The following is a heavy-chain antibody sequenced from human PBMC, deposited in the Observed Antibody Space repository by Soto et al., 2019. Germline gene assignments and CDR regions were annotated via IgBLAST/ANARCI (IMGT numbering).Heavy chain of an antibody. CDR1: GFTFSSYG. D-gene: IGHD5-12*01. V-gene: IGHV3-33*01. Sequence: PGGSLRLSCAASGFTFSSYGMHWVRQAPGKGLEWVAVIWYDGSNKYYADSVKGRFTISRDNSKNTLYLQMNSLRAEDTAVYYCARDREMATIHDAFDIWGQGTMVTVSS. J-gene: IGHJ3*02. CDR2: IWYDGSNK. CDR3: ARDREMATIHDAFDI.